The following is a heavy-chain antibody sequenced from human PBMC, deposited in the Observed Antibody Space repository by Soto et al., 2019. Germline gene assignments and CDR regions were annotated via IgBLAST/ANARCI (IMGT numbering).Heavy chain of an antibody. CDR1: GFSLSTRGVG. D-gene: IGHD6-19*01. V-gene: IGHV2-5*02. CDR3: VGDRTDWYGFDY. Sequence: QITLKESGPTLVKPTQTLTLTCTFSGFSLSTRGVGVGWIRQPPEKALEWLALIYWDDDKRHSPSLKSRLTTXKXXSKNQVVLTMTNMDPVDTATYYRVGDRTDWYGFDYWGQGTLVTVSS. CDR2: IYWDDDK. J-gene: IGHJ4*02.